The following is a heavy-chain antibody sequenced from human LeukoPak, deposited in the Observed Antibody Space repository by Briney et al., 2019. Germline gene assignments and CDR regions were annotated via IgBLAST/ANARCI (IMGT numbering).Heavy chain of an antibody. CDR1: GGSISSSSYY. CDR2: IYYSGST. D-gene: IGHD1-26*01. CDR3: AREAPPRIVGASRPFDY. Sequence: SETLSLTCTVSGGSISSSSYYRGWIRQPPGKGLEWIGSIYYSGSTYYNPSLKSRVTISVDTSKNQFSLKLSSVTAADTAVYYCAREAPPRIVGASRPFDYWGQGTLVTVSS. J-gene: IGHJ4*02. V-gene: IGHV4-39*07.